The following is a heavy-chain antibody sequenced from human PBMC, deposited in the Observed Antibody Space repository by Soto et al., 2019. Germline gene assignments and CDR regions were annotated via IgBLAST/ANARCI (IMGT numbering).Heavy chain of an antibody. J-gene: IGHJ6*02. CDR1: GYSFTSYW. CDR3: ARQPSEEQWLVPHSYYYCGMDV. CDR2: IDASDSYT. D-gene: IGHD6-19*01. Sequence: EVQLVQSGAEVKKPGESLRISCKGSGYSFTSYWISWVRQMPGKGLEWMGRIDASDSYTNYSPSFQGHDTISADKSISTAYLKWSSLKASDTAMYYCARQPSEEQWLVPHSYYYCGMDVWGQGTTVTVSS. V-gene: IGHV5-10-1*03.